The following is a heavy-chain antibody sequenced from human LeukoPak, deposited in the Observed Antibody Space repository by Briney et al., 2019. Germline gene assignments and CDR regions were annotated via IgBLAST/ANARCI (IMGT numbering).Heavy chain of an antibody. Sequence: ASVKVSCKASGYTFTSYDINWVRQATGQGLEWTGWVNPNSGNTGYAQKFQGRVTMTRNTSISTAYMELSSLRSEDTAVYYCARGYPLGYCSGGSCPFFDYWGQGILVTVSS. CDR2: VNPNSGNT. D-gene: IGHD2-15*01. CDR3: ARGYPLGYCSGGSCPFFDY. CDR1: GYTFTSYD. J-gene: IGHJ4*02. V-gene: IGHV1-8*01.